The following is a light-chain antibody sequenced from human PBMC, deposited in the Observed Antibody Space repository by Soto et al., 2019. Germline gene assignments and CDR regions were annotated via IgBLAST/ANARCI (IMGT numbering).Light chain of an antibody. CDR3: QQYGSSPPYT. CDR1: QSVSSSY. Sequence: EIVLTQSPGTLSLSPGERATLSCRASQSVSSSYLAWYQQKPGQAPRLLIYGASSRATGIPDRFSGSGSGTDFTLTISRLEPEDFAVYYCQQYGSSPPYTFGQRTPLQIK. V-gene: IGKV3-20*01. J-gene: IGKJ2*01. CDR2: GAS.